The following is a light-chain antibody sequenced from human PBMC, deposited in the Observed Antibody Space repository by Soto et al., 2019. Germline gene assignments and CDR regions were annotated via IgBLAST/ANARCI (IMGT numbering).Light chain of an antibody. J-gene: IGKJ1*01. CDR1: QSSSIW. CDR2: KPS. Sequence: IQMTQSPSTLSESVGDRVTITCRASQSSSIWLAWYQQKPGKAPNLLIYKPSNLESEVPSRFSGSGSGTEFTHTINSLQPDDSATYYCKQYNSDSTFGQGTKVEIK. V-gene: IGKV1-5*03. CDR3: KQYNSDST.